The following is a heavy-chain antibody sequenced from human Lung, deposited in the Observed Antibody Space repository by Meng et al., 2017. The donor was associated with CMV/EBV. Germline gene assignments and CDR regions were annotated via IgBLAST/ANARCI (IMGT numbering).Heavy chain of an antibody. CDR2: IYSGGDT. D-gene: IGHD2-2*02. CDR3: ARVGDDIGSCTTTSCHNGYYFDY. Sequence: ESLKISXAASGFTVSSNYMSWVRQAPGKGLEWVSIIYSGGDTYYVDSVKGRFTISRDISTNTLSLQLNNLRAEDSAVYYCARVGDDIGSCTTTSCHNGYYFDYWGQGTLVTFSS. J-gene: IGHJ4*02. V-gene: IGHV3-53*01. CDR1: GFTVSSNY.